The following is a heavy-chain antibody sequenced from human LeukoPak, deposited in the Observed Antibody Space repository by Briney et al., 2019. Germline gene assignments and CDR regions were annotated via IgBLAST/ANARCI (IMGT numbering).Heavy chain of an antibody. CDR2: IYPGDSDT. J-gene: IGHJ3*02. D-gene: IGHD5-24*01. CDR3: ARPVEMATFDAFDI. V-gene: IGHV5-51*01. CDR1: GYSFTSYW. Sequence: GESLKISCKGSGYSFTSYWIGWVRQMPGKGLEGMGIIYPGDSDTRYSPSCQGQVTISAAKSISTAYLQWSSLKPSDTAMYYCARPVEMATFDAFDIWGQGTMVTVSS.